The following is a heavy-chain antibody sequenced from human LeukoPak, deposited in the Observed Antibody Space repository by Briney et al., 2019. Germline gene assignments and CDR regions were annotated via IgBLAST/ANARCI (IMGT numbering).Heavy chain of an antibody. J-gene: IGHJ6*04. D-gene: IGHD3-10*01. Sequence: GGSLRLSCVASGFTFSDYSMNWVRQAPGRGLEYIAYMSISGSTIKYAESVKGRFTISRDNAQDSLFLHMNSLRAEDTAVYYCAKEISHGSGSPRMDVGGKGTTVPVSS. CDR2: MSISGSTI. CDR3: AKEISHGSGSPRMDV. CDR1: GFTFSDYS. V-gene: IGHV3-48*04.